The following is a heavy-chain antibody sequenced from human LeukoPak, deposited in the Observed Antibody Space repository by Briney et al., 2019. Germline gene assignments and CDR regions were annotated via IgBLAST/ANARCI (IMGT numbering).Heavy chain of an antibody. V-gene: IGHV1-2*06. Sequence: ASVKVSCKASGYTFTGYYMHWVRQAPGQGLEWMGRINPNSGGTNYAQKFQGRVTMTRDTSISTAYMDLSRLRSDDTAVYYCARGTMTTVTTGIGYWGQGTLVTVSS. D-gene: IGHD4-17*01. J-gene: IGHJ4*02. CDR1: GYTFTGYY. CDR3: ARGTMTTVTTGIGY. CDR2: INPNSGGT.